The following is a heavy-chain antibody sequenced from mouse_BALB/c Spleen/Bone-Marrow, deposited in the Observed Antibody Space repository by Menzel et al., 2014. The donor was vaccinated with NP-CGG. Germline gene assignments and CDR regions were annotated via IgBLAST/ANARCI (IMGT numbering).Heavy chain of an antibody. CDR1: GYTFTNFD. D-gene: IGHD2-1*01. J-gene: IGHJ3*01. Sequence: VQLQQSGPELVKPGALVKISRKASGYTFTNFDISWVQQRPGQGLEWIGWIYPGDGTTKYTEKFKGKASLTTDKSSSTAYMQLNSLTSDNSAVYFCARGGYFGNAFAYWGQGTLVSVSA. CDR2: IYPGDGTT. CDR3: ARGGYFGNAFAY. V-gene: IGHV1S56*01.